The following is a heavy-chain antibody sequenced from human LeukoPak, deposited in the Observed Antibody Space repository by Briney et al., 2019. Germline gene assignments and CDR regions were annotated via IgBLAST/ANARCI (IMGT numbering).Heavy chain of an antibody. J-gene: IGHJ5*02. CDR3: ARPAGGSGRRLNWFDP. CDR1: GGSFSGYY. Sequence: NPSETLSLTCAVYGGSFSGYYWSWIRQPPGKGLEWIGEINHSGSTNYNPSLKSRVTISVDTSKNQFSLKLSSVTAADTTVYYCARPAGGSGRRLNWFDPWGQGTLVTVSS. CDR2: INHSGST. D-gene: IGHD3-10*01. V-gene: IGHV4-34*01.